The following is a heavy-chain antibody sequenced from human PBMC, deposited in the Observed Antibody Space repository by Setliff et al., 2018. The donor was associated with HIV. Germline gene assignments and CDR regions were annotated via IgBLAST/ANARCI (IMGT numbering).Heavy chain of an antibody. CDR2: IYYGGNT. D-gene: IGHD4-17*01. Sequence: SETLSLTCLVFGYSITNGNYWAWIRQPPGKGLEWIGSIYYGGNTYYNPSLKSRVTISVDTSKNQFSLKLSSVTAADTAVYYCARGALGPTVTSYYYYYMDVWGKGTTVTVSS. CDR3: ARGALGPTVTSYYYYYMDV. CDR1: GYSITNGNY. V-gene: IGHV4-38-2*02. J-gene: IGHJ6*03.